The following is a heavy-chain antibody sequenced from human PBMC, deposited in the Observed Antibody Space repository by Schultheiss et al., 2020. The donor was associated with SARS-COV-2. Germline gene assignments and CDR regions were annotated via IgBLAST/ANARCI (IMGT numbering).Heavy chain of an antibody. CDR2: IYYSGST. Sequence: SQTLSLTCTVSGGSISSYYWSWIRQPPGKGLEWIGSIYYSGSTYYNPSLKSRVTISVDTSKNQFSLKLSSVTAADTAVYYCARGRDCSGGSCQGDPWGQGTLVTVSS. D-gene: IGHD2-15*01. CDR3: ARGRDCSGGSCQGDP. CDR1: GGSISSYY. V-gene: IGHV4-59*12. J-gene: IGHJ5*02.